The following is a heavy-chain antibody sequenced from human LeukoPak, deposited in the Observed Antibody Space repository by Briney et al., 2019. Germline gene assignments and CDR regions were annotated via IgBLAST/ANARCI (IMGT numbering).Heavy chain of an antibody. CDR2: IYLDEDK. CDR1: GFSLSTSGVG. CDR3: ANRRPHTISFDY. D-gene: IGHD3-9*01. J-gene: IGHJ4*02. V-gene: IGHV2-5*02. Sequence: SGPTLVKPPQTLTPTCTFSGFSLSTSGVGVGWIRQPPGKALEWLALIYLDEDKRYSSSLKSRLTITKDTSKNQVVLTMTNMDPVDTATYYFANRRPHTISFDYWGQGTLVTVSS.